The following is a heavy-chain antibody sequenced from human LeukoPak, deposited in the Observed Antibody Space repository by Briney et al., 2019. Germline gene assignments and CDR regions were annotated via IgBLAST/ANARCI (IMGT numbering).Heavy chain of an antibody. V-gene: IGHV4-59*01. D-gene: IGHD3-22*01. Sequence: LSETLSLTCTVSGGSISSYYWTWIRQPPGKGLEWIGFIFHSGSTNYNPSLRSRATISVDTSKNQFSLKLSSVTAADTAVYYCARGTYYYYDSSGYLFWFDPWGQGTLVTVSS. CDR3: ARGTYYYYDSSGYLFWFDP. CDR1: GGSISSYY. CDR2: IFHSGST. J-gene: IGHJ5*02.